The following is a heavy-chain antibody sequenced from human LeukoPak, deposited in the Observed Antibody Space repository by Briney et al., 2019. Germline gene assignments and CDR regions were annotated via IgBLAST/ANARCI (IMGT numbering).Heavy chain of an antibody. CDR3: AKDRGRNYYGSGSSIDY. V-gene: IGHV3-23*01. CDR1: GFTFSSYA. CDR2: ISGSGGST. D-gene: IGHD3-10*01. J-gene: IGHJ4*02. Sequence: PGGSLRLSCAASGFTFSSYAMSWVRQAPGKGLEWVSAISGSGGSTYYADSVKGRFTISRDNSKNTLYLQMNSLRAEDTAVYYCAKDRGRNYYGSGSSIDYWSQGTLVTVSS.